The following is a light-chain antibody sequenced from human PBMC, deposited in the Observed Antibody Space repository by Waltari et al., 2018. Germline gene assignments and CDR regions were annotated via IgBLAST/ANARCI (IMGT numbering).Light chain of an antibody. CDR1: DIGSKS. CDR3: QGWDRNRDHTEV. V-gene: IGLV3-21*04. Sequence: SYVLTQPPSVSVAPGKTARITCGGNDIGSKSVHWYQQKPGQAPVVLMSYDSDRPSGSPEGFSCSSYGKTATLTRTRVEAGDEGDYYCQGWDRNRDHTEVFGGGTRVTVL. J-gene: IGLJ3*02. CDR2: YDS.